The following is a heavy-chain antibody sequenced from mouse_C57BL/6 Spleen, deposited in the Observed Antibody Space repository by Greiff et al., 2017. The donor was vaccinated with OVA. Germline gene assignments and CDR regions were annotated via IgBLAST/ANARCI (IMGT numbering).Heavy chain of an antibody. J-gene: IGHJ2*01. Sequence: QVHVKQSGAELVRPGASVTLSCKASGYTFTDYEMHWVKQTPVHGLEWIGAIDPETGGTAYNQKFKGKAILTAEKSSSTAYMELRSLTSEDSAVYYCTRRGTTVVAEFDYWGQGTTLTVSS. CDR1: GYTFTDYE. D-gene: IGHD1-1*01. CDR2: IDPETGGT. CDR3: TRRGTTVVAEFDY. V-gene: IGHV1-15*01.